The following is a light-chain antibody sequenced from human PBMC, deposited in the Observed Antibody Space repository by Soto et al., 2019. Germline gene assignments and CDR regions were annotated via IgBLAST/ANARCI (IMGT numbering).Light chain of an antibody. CDR3: QQYNNWPWT. J-gene: IGKJ1*01. V-gene: IGKV3-15*01. CDR1: QSVSSD. Sequence: EIVMTQSPATLSVSPGARATLSCRASQSVSSDLDWYQQKPGQAPRLLIHGASTRATGIPARFSGSGSGTESTLTISSLRSEDFAVYSCQQYNNWPWTFGQGTKVEIK. CDR2: GAS.